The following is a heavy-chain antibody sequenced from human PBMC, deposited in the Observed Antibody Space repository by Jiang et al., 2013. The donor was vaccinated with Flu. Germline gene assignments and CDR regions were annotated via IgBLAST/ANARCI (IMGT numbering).Heavy chain of an antibody. CDR2: IDWDDDK. D-gene: IGHD4-23*01. CDR1: GFSLSTSAMC. Sequence: KPTQTLTLTCTFSGFSLSTSAMCVSWIRQPPGKALEWLARIDWDDDKYYSTSLKTRLTISKDTSKNQVVLRMTDMDPVDTATYYCARTPHTTVVIPSSFDYWGQGTLVTVSS. CDR3: ARTPHTTVVIPSSFDY. V-gene: IGHV2-70*11. J-gene: IGHJ4*02.